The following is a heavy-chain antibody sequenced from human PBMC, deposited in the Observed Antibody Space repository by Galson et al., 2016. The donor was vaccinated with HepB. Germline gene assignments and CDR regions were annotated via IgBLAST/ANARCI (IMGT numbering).Heavy chain of an antibody. D-gene: IGHD1-1*01. J-gene: IGHJ3*02. CDR2: ISGSTGRT. CDR3: AKESQKNAGGAFDI. Sequence: SLRLSCAASGFTFSNYAMSWVRQAPGKGLEWVSAISGSTGRTYYADSVKGHFTISRDNYKNTLYLQMNSLRAGDTALYYCAKESQKNAGGAFDIWGQGTMVTVSS. CDR1: GFTFSNYA. V-gene: IGHV3-23*01.